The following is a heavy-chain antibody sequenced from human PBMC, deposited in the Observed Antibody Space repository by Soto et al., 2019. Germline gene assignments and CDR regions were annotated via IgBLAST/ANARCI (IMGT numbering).Heavy chain of an antibody. CDR1: GFTFSTYG. Sequence: PGGSLRLSCAASGFTFSTYGMHWVRQAPGKGLERVAVISYDGRNKYYADSVKGRFTISRDNSKSTLYLQMNSLRAEDTAVYHFAKGQHCSTTSCYFYYYGTDVWGQGTTVTVSS. CDR3: AKGQHCSTTSCYFYYYGTDV. J-gene: IGHJ6*02. D-gene: IGHD2-2*01. CDR2: ISYDGRNK. V-gene: IGHV3-30*18.